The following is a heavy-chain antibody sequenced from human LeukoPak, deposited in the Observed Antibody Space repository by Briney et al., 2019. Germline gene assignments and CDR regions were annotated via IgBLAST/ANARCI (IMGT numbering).Heavy chain of an antibody. V-gene: IGHV4-31*03. CDR2: IYYSGST. Sequence: SQTLSLTCTVSGGSISSGGYYWSWIRQHPGKGLEWIGYIYYSGSTYYNPSLKSRVTISVDTSKNQFSLKLSSVTAADTAVYYCARHYCSSTGCYRPWDAFDIWGQGTMVTVSS. CDR1: GGSISSGGYY. CDR3: ARHYCSSTGCYRPWDAFDI. J-gene: IGHJ3*02. D-gene: IGHD2-2*01.